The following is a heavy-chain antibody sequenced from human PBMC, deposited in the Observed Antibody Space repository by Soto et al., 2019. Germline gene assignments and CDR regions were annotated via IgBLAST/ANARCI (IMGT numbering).Heavy chain of an antibody. Sequence: VQLVQSGAEVKKPGSSVKVSCKASGGTFSSYAISWVRQAPGQGLEWMGGIIPLFGTANYAQKFQCRVTITADESTSTADMELSRLRSEDTAVYYCARAGRIVGATNNWFDPWGQGTLVTVSS. D-gene: IGHD1-26*01. CDR3: ARAGRIVGATNNWFDP. J-gene: IGHJ5*02. CDR1: GGTFSSYA. V-gene: IGHV1-69*12. CDR2: IIPLFGTA.